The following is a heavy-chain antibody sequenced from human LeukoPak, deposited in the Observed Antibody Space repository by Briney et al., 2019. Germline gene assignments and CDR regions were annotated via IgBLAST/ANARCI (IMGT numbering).Heavy chain of an antibody. J-gene: IGHJ4*02. CDR2: ISAYNGNT. CDR3: ARSSPTYYFDSSGYYYGDY. D-gene: IGHD3-22*01. Sequence: GASVKVSCKASGYTFTSYGISWVRQAPGQGLEWMGWISAYNGNTNYAQKLQGRVTMTTDTSTSTAYMELRSLRSDDTAVYYCARSSPTYYFDSSGYYYGDYWGQGTLVTVSS. CDR1: GYTFTSYG. V-gene: IGHV1-18*01.